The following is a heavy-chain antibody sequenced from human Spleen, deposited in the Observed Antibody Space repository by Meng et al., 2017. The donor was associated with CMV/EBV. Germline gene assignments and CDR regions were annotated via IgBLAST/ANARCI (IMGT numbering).Heavy chain of an antibody. D-gene: IGHD3-10*01. CDR1: GVNFSDYY. CDR2: IGGQSNTI. Sequence: CVASGVNFSDYYMIWIRQTPEKGLEWISYIGGQSNTIYYANSVKGRFTVSRDNAKNSVYLQMTSLRVEDTAVYYCARDEGFGESLDYWGQGVLVTVSS. J-gene: IGHJ4*02. CDR3: ARDEGFGESLDY. V-gene: IGHV3-11*04.